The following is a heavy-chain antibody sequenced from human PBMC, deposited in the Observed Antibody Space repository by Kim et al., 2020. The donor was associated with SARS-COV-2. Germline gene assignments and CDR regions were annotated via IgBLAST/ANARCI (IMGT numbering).Heavy chain of an antibody. J-gene: IGHJ3*02. CDR3: ASGYSLRI. D-gene: IGHD6-13*01. V-gene: IGHV6-1*01. CDR2: KWYN. Sequence: KWYNDYAVSVKRRITINPDTSKNQFSLQLNSVTPEDTAVYYCASGYSLRIWGQGTMVTVSS.